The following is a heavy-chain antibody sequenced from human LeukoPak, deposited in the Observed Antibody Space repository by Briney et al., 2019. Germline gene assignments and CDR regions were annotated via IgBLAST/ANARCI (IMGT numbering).Heavy chain of an antibody. J-gene: IGHJ5*02. CDR3: AAGTSWFDP. Sequence: SETLSLTCTVSGGSITSYYWSWIRQPPGKGLEWIAYMYYSGSTNYNPSLKSRVFISIDTSKTQFSLKLNSVTAADTAVYYCAAGTSWFDPWGQGTLVTVSS. CDR2: MYYSGST. D-gene: IGHD6-13*01. V-gene: IGHV4-59*01. CDR1: GGSITSYY.